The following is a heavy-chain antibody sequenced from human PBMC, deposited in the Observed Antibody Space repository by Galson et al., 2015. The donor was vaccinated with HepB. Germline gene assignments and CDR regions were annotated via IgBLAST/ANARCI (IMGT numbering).Heavy chain of an antibody. CDR2: ISAYNGNT. CDR1: GYTFTSYG. CDR3: ATNYGSGSYRSYYPYYFDY. D-gene: IGHD3-10*01. J-gene: IGHJ4*02. Sequence: CKASGYTFTSYGISWVRQAPGQGLEWMGWISAYNGNTNYAQKLQGRVTMTTDTSTSTAYMELSSMRSDDTAVYYCATNYGSGSYRSYYPYYFDYWGQGTLVTVSS. V-gene: IGHV1-18*04.